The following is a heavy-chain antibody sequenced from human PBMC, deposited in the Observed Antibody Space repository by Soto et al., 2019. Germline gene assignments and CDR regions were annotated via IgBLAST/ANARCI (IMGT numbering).Heavy chain of an antibody. CDR1: GFTFSSYG. Sequence: GGSLRLSCAASGFTFSSYGMHWVRQAPGKGLEWVAVISYDGSNKYYADSVKGRFTISRDNSKNTLYLQMNSLRAEDTAVYYCAKPSHYYYGSGSYYGGLDYWGQGT. J-gene: IGHJ4*02. CDR2: ISYDGSNK. D-gene: IGHD3-10*01. V-gene: IGHV3-30*18. CDR3: AKPSHYYYGSGSYYGGLDY.